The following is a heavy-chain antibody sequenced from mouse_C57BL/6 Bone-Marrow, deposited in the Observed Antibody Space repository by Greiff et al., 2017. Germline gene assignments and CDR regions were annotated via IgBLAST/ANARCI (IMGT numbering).Heavy chain of an antibody. Sequence: QVQLQQSGAELARPGASVKLSCKASGYTFTSYGISWVKQRTGQGLEWIGEIYPRSGNTYYNEKFKGKATLTADKSSSTAYMELRSLTSEDSAVNFCAPSSYYYGSSYGAYWGQGTLVTVSA. J-gene: IGHJ3*01. CDR2: IYPRSGNT. D-gene: IGHD1-1*01. V-gene: IGHV1-81*01. CDR3: APSSYYYGSSYGAY. CDR1: GYTFTSYG.